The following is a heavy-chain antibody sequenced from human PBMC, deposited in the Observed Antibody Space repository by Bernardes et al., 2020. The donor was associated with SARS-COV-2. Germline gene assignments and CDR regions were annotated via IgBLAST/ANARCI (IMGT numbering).Heavy chain of an antibody. Sequence: GGSLRLSCEASGFTFSYYYMSWIRQAPGKGLEWVSYISTSGTYTSYADSVKGRFTISRDDAKNSLYLQMNSLRAEDTAVYYCARVATHPLTAAGMEGPYHDAFDLWGQGTRVTVSS. CDR2: ISTSGTYT. CDR3: ARVATHPLTAAGMEGPYHDAFDL. CDR1: GFTFSYYY. J-gene: IGHJ3*01. V-gene: IGHV3-11*05. D-gene: IGHD6-13*01.